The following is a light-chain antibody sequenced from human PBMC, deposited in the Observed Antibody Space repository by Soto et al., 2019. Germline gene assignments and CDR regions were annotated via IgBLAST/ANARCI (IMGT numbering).Light chain of an antibody. J-gene: IGLJ2*01. V-gene: IGLV1-44*01. CDR1: SSNIGSNT. CDR2: GNN. Sequence: QSVLTQPPSASGTPGQRVTISCSGSSSNIGSNTANWYQQLPGTAPKLLIYGNNQRPSGVPDRFSGSKSGTSATLGITGLQTGDEADYYCGTWDSSLSVVVFGGGTKVTVL. CDR3: GTWDSSLSVVV.